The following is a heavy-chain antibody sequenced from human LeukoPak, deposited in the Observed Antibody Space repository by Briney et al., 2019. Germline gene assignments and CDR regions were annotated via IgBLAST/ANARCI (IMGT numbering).Heavy chain of an antibody. CDR3: AGGGFGDAYYYYYYLDV. V-gene: IGHV3-23*01. CDR2: IRGSGGYT. Sequence: GGSLRLSWAASKFTFSTVCKSWGRQEPGRGGEGGSCIRGSGGYTYYAESVKGRFTISGDNSKNTMFLQMNRLRAEDTAVYYCAGGGFGDAYYYYYYLDVWGKGTTVTVSS. D-gene: IGHD3-10*01. CDR1: KFTFSTVC. J-gene: IGHJ6*03.